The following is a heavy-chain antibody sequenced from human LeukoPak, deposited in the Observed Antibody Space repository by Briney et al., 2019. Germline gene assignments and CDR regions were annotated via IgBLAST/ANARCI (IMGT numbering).Heavy chain of an antibody. Sequence: SQTLSLTCAISGDSVSSNSASWNRIRQSPSRGLEWLGRTYYRSKWYNDYAVSVKNRITINPDTSRNQFSLQLNSVTPEDTAVYYCTRGSAFDIWGQGTMVTVSS. J-gene: IGHJ3*02. V-gene: IGHV6-1*01. CDR1: GDSVSSNSAS. CDR2: TYYRSKWYN. CDR3: TRGSAFDI.